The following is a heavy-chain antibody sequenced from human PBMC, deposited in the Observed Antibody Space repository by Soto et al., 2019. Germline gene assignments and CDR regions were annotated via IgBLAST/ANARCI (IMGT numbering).Heavy chain of an antibody. CDR3: ARLKRGYCSGGSCYYYYGMDV. J-gene: IGHJ6*02. D-gene: IGHD2-15*01. CDR1: GGSISSSSYY. CDR2: IYYSGST. V-gene: IGHV4-39*01. Sequence: XETLSLTCTVSGGSISSSSYYWGWIRQPPGKGLEWIGSIYYSGSTYYNPSLKSRVTISVDTSKNQFSLKLSSVTAADTAVYYCARLKRGYCSGGSCYYYYGMDVWGQGTTVTVS.